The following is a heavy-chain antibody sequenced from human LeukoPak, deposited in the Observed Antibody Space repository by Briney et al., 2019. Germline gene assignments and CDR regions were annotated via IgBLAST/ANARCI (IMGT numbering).Heavy chain of an antibody. D-gene: IGHD2-2*01. CDR3: ARDPSLYCSSTSCYGDYYYYMDV. J-gene: IGHJ6*03. V-gene: IGHV1-2*02. CDR2: INPYSGGT. Sequence: ASVTVSCKVSGYTFTGYYMHWVRQAPGQGLEWLGWINPYSGGTNYAQTFQGRVTMTRDTSISTAYMELSRLRSDDTAVYYCARDPSLYCSSTSCYGDYYYYMDVWGKGTTVTVSS. CDR1: GYTFTGYY.